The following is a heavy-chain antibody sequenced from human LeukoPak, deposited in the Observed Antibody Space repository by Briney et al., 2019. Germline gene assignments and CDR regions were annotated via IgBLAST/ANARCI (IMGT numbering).Heavy chain of an antibody. Sequence: SETLSLTCTVSGGSISSYYWRWLRQPPGKGLEWIGYIYSSGSTNYSPSLKRLVTISVDTSKTQFSLKLYSVTAADTAVYYCARRYSGYGNAFDIWGQGTMVTASS. J-gene: IGHJ3*02. CDR2: IYSSGST. V-gene: IGHV4-59*08. CDR3: ARRYSGYGNAFDI. CDR1: GGSISSYY. D-gene: IGHD5-12*01.